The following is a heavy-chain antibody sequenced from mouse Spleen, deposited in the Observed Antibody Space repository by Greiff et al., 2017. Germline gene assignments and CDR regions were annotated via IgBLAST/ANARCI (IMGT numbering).Heavy chain of an antibody. CDR2: ISYSGST. J-gene: IGHJ2*01. V-gene: IGHV3-1*01. Sequence: VQLKESGPGMVKPSQSLSLTCTVTGYSITSGYDWHWIRHFPGNKLEWMGYISYSGSTNYNPSLKSRISITHDTSKNHFFLKLNSVTTEDTATYYCARGDYDYGFDYWGQGTTLTVSS. CDR1: GYSITSGYD. CDR3: ARGDYDYGFDY. D-gene: IGHD2-4*01.